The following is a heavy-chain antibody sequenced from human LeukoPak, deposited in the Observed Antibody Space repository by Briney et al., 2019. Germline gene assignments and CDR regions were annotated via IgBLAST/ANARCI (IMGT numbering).Heavy chain of an antibody. CDR3: ARGSGGDCGGDCYSTPFDP. V-gene: IGHV1-69*13. CDR1: GGTFSSYA. CDR2: IIPIFGTA. J-gene: IGHJ5*02. D-gene: IGHD2-21*01. Sequence: SVKVSCKASGGTFSSYAISWVRQAPGQGLEWMGGIIPIFGTANYAQKFQGRVTITADESTSTAYMELSSLRSEDTAVYYCARGSGGDCGGDCYSTPFDPWGQGTLVTVSS.